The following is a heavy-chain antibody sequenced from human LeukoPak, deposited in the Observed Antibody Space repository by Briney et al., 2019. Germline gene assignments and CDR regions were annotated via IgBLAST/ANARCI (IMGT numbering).Heavy chain of an antibody. CDR1: GFTFSSYG. CDR3: AGYSSGGSCYSGAY. D-gene: IGHD2-15*01. J-gene: IGHJ4*02. CDR2: ISGSGGST. V-gene: IGHV3-23*01. Sequence: GGSLRLSCADSGFTFSSYGMSRVRQAPGKGLEWVSAISGSGGSTYYADSVKGRFTISRDNSKNTLYLQMNSLRAEDTAVYYCAGYSSGGSCYSGAYWGQGTLVSVSS.